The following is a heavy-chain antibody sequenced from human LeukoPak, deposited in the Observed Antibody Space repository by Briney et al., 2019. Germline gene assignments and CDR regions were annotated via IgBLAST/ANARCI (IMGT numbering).Heavy chain of an antibody. CDR3: ARQLVLRYFDWLGEGFDY. CDR1: GYTFTGYY. V-gene: IGHV1-2*02. D-gene: IGHD3-9*01. J-gene: IGHJ4*02. Sequence: ASVKVSCKASGYTFTGYYMHWVRQAPGQGLEWMGWINPNSGGTNYAQKFQGRVTMTRDTSISTAYMELSRLRSDDTAVYYCARQLVLRYFDWLGEGFDYWGQGTLVTVSS. CDR2: INPNSGGT.